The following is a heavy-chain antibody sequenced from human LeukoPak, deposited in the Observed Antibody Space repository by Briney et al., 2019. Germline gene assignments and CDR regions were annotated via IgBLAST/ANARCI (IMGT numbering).Heavy chain of an antibody. J-gene: IGHJ4*02. CDR1: GFTFSSYW. D-gene: IGHD6-13*01. CDR2: IKQDGSEK. Sequence: GGSLRLSCAASGFTFSSYWMSWVRQAPGKGLEWAANIKQDGSEKYYVDSVKGRFTISRDNAKNSLYLQMNSLRAEDTAVYYCAREAGYSSSWYDYWGQGTLVTVSS. V-gene: IGHV3-7*01. CDR3: AREAGYSSSWYDY.